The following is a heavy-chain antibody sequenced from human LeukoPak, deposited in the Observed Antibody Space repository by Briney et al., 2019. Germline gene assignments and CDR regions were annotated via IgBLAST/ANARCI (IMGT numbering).Heavy chain of an antibody. CDR2: IKGDRSEK. V-gene: IGHV3-7*03. Sequence: GSLTLSCAASGGTFNNYCRAWVRQAPGKGLEWVANIKGDRSEKFYVDSVKGRFTISRDNAKNSLYLQMGSLRAEDTAVYYCARNSGWFRFDYWGQGTLVTVSS. CDR3: ARNSGWFRFDY. D-gene: IGHD6-19*01. J-gene: IGHJ4*02. CDR1: GGTFNNYC.